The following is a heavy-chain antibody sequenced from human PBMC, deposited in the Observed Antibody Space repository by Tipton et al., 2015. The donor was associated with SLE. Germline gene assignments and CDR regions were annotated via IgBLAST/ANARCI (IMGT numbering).Heavy chain of an antibody. V-gene: IGHV4-59*01. CDR3: ARGRRRDYYYYYYMDV. Sequence: TLSLTCTVSGGSISSYYWSWIRQPPGKGLEWMGYIYYRGSTNYNPSLKSRVTISVDTSKNQFSLKLSSVTAADTAVYYCARGRRRDYYYYYYMDVWGKGTTVTVSS. J-gene: IGHJ6*03. CDR1: GGSISSYY. CDR2: IYYRGST.